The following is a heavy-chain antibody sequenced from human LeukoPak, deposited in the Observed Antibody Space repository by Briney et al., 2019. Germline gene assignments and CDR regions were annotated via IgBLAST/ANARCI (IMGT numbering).Heavy chain of an antibody. CDR2: IYYSGST. J-gene: IGHJ6*02. V-gene: IGHV4-30-4*01. Sequence: PSQTLSLTCTVSGGSISSGDYYWSWIRQSPGKGLEWIGYIYYSGSTYYNPSLKSRVTISIDTSKNQLSLKLTSVTAADTAVYFCARDRFSGHSDYDPYNFYYGMDVWGQGTTVTVSS. D-gene: IGHD5-12*01. CDR3: ARDRFSGHSDYDPYNFYYGMDV. CDR1: GGSISSGDYY.